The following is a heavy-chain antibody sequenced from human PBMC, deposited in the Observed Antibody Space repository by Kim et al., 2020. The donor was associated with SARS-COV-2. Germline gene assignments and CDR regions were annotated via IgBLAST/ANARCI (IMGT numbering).Heavy chain of an antibody. D-gene: IGHD3-22*01. V-gene: IGHV4-39*01. CDR2: IYYSGST. CDR3: ARHRRFYDGSAYVDY. J-gene: IGHJ4*02. CDR1: GGSISSSNYY. Sequence: SETLSLTCTVSGGSISSSNYYWGWIRQPPGKGLEWIGTIYYSGSTYYSPSLKSRVTISVDTSKNQFSLKLSSVTAADTAVFYCARHRRFYDGSAYVDYWGQGTLVTVSS.